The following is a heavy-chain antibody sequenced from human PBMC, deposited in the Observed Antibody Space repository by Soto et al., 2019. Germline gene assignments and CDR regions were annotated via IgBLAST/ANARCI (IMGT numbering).Heavy chain of an antibody. D-gene: IGHD5-18*01. Sequence: PSETLSLTCAVSGGSISSGGYSWSWIRQPPGKGLELIGYIYHSASTYYNPSLKSRVTISVDRSKNQLSLKLSSVTAADTAVYYCATDRGYGYNYWGQGTLVTVSS. CDR1: GGSISSGGYS. CDR3: ATDRGYGYNY. V-gene: IGHV4-30-2*01. CDR2: IYHSAST. J-gene: IGHJ4*02.